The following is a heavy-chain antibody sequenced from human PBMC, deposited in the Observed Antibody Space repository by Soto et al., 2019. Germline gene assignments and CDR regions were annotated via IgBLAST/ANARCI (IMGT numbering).Heavy chain of an antibody. V-gene: IGHV3-72*01. D-gene: IGHD2-21*01. CDR1: AFTFSDHF. Sequence: EVQLVESGGGLVQPGGSLRLSCEVSAFTFSDHFIDWVRQAPGKGLEWVGRSRDKAHSYTTEYAASGKGRFTISRDDSTNSMYLQMNSLKTEDPAVYYCARNLAYGGGYTFDYWGQGTLVTVSS. CDR2: SRDKAHSYTT. J-gene: IGHJ4*02. CDR3: ARNLAYGGGYTFDY.